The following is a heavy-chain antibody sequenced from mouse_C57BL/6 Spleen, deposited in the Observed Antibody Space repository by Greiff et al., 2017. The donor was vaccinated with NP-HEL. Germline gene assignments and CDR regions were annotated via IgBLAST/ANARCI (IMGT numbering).Heavy chain of an antibody. CDR3: ARGRGYGYDGYYYAMDY. CDR1: GYTFTSYW. V-gene: IGHV1-50*01. CDR2: IDPSDSYT. D-gene: IGHD2-2*01. Sequence: QVQLQQPGAELVKPGASVKLSCKASGYTFTSYWMQWVKQRPGQGLEWIGEIDPSDSYTNYNQKFKGKATLTVDTSSSTAYMQLSSLTSEDSAVYYCARGRGYGYDGYYYAMDYWGQGTSVTVSS. J-gene: IGHJ4*01.